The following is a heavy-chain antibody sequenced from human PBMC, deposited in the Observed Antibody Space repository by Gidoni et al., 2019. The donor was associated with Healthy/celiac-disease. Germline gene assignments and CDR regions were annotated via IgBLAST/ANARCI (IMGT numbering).Heavy chain of an antibody. CDR3: AKASDYYDSSGYDY. CDR2: ISGSGGSK. J-gene: IGHJ4*02. CDR1: GFTFSSYA. D-gene: IGHD3-22*01. Sequence: EVQLLESGGGLVQPGGSLRLSCAASGFTFSSYAMSWVRQDPGKGLEWVSAISGSGGSKYYADSVKGRFTIYRDNSKNTLYLQMNSLRAEDTAVYYCAKASDYYDSSGYDYWGQGTLVTVSS. V-gene: IGHV3-23*01.